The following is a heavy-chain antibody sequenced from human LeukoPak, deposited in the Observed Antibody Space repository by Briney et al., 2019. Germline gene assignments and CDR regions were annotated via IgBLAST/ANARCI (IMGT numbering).Heavy chain of an antibody. V-gene: IGHV3-48*01. J-gene: IGHJ4*02. CDR3: VRDSTLGYTAL. CDR1: GFIFGDYA. CDR2: ITSSSSAM. D-gene: IGHD5-12*01. Sequence: GGSLRLSCTGSGFIFGDYAMNWVRQAPGKGLEWVSHITSSSSAMYYTKSVKGRFTVSRDNAKNSLYLQMNSLRAEDTAVYYCVRDSTLGYTALWGQGTLVTVSS.